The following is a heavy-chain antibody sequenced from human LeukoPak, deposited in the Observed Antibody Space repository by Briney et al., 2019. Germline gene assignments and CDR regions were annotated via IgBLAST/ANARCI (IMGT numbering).Heavy chain of an antibody. D-gene: IGHD3-10*01. J-gene: IGHJ6*03. CDR1: GFTFSSYA. CDR3: AKDGSGEVRGVIPYYYYYMDV. Sequence: GGSLRLSCAASGFTFSSYAMHWVRQAPGKGLEWVAVISYDGSNKYYADSVKGRFTISRDNSKNTLYLQMNSLRAEDTAVYYCAKDGSGEVRGVIPYYYYYMDVWGKGTTVTISS. V-gene: IGHV3-30*04. CDR2: ISYDGSNK.